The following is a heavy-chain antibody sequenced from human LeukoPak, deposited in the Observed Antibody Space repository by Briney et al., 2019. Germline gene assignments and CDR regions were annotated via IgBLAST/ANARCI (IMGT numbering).Heavy chain of an antibody. D-gene: IGHD4-11*01. J-gene: IGHJ4*02. Sequence: PGGSLRLSCAASGFNFRTYGMHWVRQAPGKGLEWVAFIRYDGSNKYYADSVKGRITISRDNSKNTLYLQMNSLRPEDTAVYYCAQAGYNNFYFDYWGQGALVTVSS. CDR1: GFNFRTYG. CDR2: IRYDGSNK. CDR3: AQAGYNNFYFDY. V-gene: IGHV3-30*02.